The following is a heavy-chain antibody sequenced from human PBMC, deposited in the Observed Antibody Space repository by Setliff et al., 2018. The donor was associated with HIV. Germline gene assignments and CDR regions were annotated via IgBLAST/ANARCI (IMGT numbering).Heavy chain of an antibody. CDR1: GFTFGSYD. V-gene: IGHV3-48*03. J-gene: IGHJ4*02. Sequence: GGSLRLSCAASGFTFGSYDMNWVRQAPGKGLEWVSYISGSGSIIYYADSVKGRFTISRDNAKNSLYLQMNSLRAEDTAVYYCAKDRSGSYSFARDWGQGTLVTVSS. CDR3: AKDRSGSYSFARD. CDR2: ISGSGSII. D-gene: IGHD1-26*01.